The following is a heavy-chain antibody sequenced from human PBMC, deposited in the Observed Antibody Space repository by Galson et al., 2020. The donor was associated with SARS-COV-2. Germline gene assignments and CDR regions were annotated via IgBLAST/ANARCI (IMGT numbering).Heavy chain of an antibody. Sequence: SETLSLTCNVYGDSISSSTNYWGWIRQPPGKGLEWIGSIYSSGNTYYNPSLQSRVSISLDTSNNQFSLKLSSVTAADTAIYHCATGYSDIWYPRGLNWLDPWGQGTLVTVSS. J-gene: IGHJ5*02. CDR3: ATGYSDIWYPRGLNWLDP. CDR1: GDSISSSTNY. V-gene: IGHV4-39*01. D-gene: IGHD4-17*01. CDR2: IYSSGNT.